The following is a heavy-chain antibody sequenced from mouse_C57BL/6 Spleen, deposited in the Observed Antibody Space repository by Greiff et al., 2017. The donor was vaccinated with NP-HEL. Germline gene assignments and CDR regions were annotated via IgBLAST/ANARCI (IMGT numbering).Heavy chain of an antibody. CDR1: GFTFSSYG. CDR3: ARHDWDDGYFDV. V-gene: IGHV5-6*02. D-gene: IGHD4-1*01. J-gene: IGHJ1*03. CDR2: ISSGGGST. Sequence: DVKLVESGGDLVKPGGSLKLSCAASGFTFSSYGMSWVRQTPDKRLEWVATISSGGGSTYYPDSVKGRFTISRDNAKNTLYLQMSSLKSEDTAMYYCARHDWDDGYFDVWGTGTTVTVSS.